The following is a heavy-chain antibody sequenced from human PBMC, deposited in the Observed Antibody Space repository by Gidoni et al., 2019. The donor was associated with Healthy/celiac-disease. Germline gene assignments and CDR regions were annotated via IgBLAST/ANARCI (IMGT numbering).Heavy chain of an antibody. J-gene: IGHJ6*02. CDR2: IKSKTDGGTT. V-gene: IGHV3-15*01. D-gene: IGHD6-6*01. Sequence: EVQLVESGGGLVKPGGSLRLSCAASGFTFSNAWMSWVRQAPGKGLEWVGRIKSKTDGGTTDYAAPVKGRFTISRDDSKNTLYLQMTSLKTEDTAVYYCTTVAARVYYYYYGMDVWGQGTTVTVSS. CDR1: GFTFSNAW. CDR3: TTVAARVYYYYYGMDV.